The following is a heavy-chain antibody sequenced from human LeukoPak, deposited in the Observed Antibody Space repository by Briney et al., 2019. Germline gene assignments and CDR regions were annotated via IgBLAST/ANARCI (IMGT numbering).Heavy chain of an antibody. V-gene: IGHV4-34*01. CDR1: GGSFSGYY. CDR3: AASFPASSLLN. D-gene: IGHD3-10*01. J-gene: IGHJ4*02. CDR2: INHSGST. Sequence: SETLSPTCAVYGGSFSGYYWSWIRQPPGKGLEWIGEINHSGSTNYNPSLKSRVTISVDTSKNQFSLKLSSVTAADTAVYYCAASFPASSLLNWGQGTLVTVSS.